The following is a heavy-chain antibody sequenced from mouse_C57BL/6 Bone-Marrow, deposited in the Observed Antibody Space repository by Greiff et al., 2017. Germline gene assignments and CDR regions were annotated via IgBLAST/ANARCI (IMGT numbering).Heavy chain of an antibody. J-gene: IGHJ4*01. CDR3: ARSAYVNPYAMDY. D-gene: IGHD2-1*01. CDR2: IYPGDGDT. Sequence: VQLQESGPELVKPGASVKISCKASGYAFSSSWMNWVKQRPGKGLEWIGRIYPGDGDTNYNGKFKGKATLTADKSSSTAYMELRSLTSEDSAVYFCARSAYVNPYAMDYWGQGTSVTVSS. CDR1: GYAFSSSW. V-gene: IGHV1-82*01.